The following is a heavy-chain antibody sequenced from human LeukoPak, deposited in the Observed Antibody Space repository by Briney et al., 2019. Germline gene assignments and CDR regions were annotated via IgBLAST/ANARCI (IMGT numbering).Heavy chain of an antibody. V-gene: IGHV3-23*01. D-gene: IGHD3-22*01. J-gene: IGHJ4*02. Sequence: PGGSLRLSCAASGFTFSSYAMSWVRHAPGKGLERVSAISGSGGSTYYADSVKGRFTISRDNSKNTLYLQMDSLKAEDTAVYYCAKDLWKRSTYYYDSSGFPYYFDYWGQGTLVTVSS. CDR3: AKDLWKRSTYYYDSSGFPYYFDY. CDR2: ISGSGGST. CDR1: GFTFSSYA.